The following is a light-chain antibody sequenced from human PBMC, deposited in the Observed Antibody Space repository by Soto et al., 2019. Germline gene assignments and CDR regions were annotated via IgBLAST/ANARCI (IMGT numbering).Light chain of an antibody. CDR3: QVWASSSDHNV. CDR2: YDS. V-gene: IGLV3-21*04. CDR1: NIGSKS. Sequence: SYELTQPTSVSVAPGKTARITCGGNNIGSKSVHWYQQKQGQAPVLVIYYDSDRPSGIPERFSGSNSGNTATLTISRVEGEDEADYYCQVWASSSDHNVFGRGTQLTVL. J-gene: IGLJ7*01.